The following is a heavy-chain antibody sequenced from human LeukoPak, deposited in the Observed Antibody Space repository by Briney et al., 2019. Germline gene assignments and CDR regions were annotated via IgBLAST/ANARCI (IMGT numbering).Heavy chain of an antibody. J-gene: IGHJ5*02. CDR3: AGDKETTGNGRPNWFDP. Sequence: SETLSLTCAVSGYSISSGYYWGWIRQLPGKGLQWIGSIFQRGYSYYNPSLKSRVTISVDTSRNQFSLKLSSVTAADTAVYYCAGDKETTGNGRPNWFDPWGQGTLVTVSS. V-gene: IGHV4-38-2*01. CDR1: GYSISSGYY. CDR2: IFQRGYS. D-gene: IGHD1-1*01.